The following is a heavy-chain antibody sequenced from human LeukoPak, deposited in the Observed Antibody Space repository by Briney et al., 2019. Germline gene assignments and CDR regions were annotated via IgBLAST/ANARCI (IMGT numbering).Heavy chain of an antibody. CDR2: INPNTGGT. CDR1: GYIFTSYY. V-gene: IGHV1-2*02. Sequence: ASVKVSCKASGYIFTSYYIHWVRQAPGQGLEWLGWINPNTGGTNYAQKFQGRVTMTRDTSISTAVMDLRSLRSDDSAVYFCARGDLDTYYFDLWGRGTLVTVSS. D-gene: IGHD5-18*01. J-gene: IGHJ2*01. CDR3: ARGDLDTYYFDL.